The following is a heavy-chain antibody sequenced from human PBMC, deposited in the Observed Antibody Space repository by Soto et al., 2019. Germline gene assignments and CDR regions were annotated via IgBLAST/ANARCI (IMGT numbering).Heavy chain of an antibody. J-gene: IGHJ5*02. V-gene: IGHV4-31*03. Sequence: SETLSLTCTVSGGSISSGGYYWSWIRQHPGKGLEWIGYIYYSGSTYYNPSLKSRVTISVDTSKNQFSLKLSSVTAADTAVYYCARVDGETPSSSSWWFDPWGQGTLVTVSS. CDR1: GGSISSGGYY. CDR2: IYYSGST. D-gene: IGHD6-6*01. CDR3: ARVDGETPSSSSWWFDP.